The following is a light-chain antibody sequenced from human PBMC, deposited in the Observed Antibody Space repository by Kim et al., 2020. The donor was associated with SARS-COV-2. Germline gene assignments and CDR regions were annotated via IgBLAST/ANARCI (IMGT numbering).Light chain of an antibody. V-gene: IGKV1-5*03. CDR1: HNINSW. Sequence: ASVGDRVTITCRASHNINSWLAWYQQKPGKVPKVLIDQASALKSGVPSRFSGGGSGTEFTLTINSLQSDDFATYHCQQYSDYPWTFGQGTKVDIK. CDR2: QAS. CDR3: QQYSDYPWT. J-gene: IGKJ1*01.